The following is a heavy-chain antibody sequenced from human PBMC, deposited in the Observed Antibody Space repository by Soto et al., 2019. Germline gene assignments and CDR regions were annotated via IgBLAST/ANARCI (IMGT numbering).Heavy chain of an antibody. CDR1: GFTFSSCA. J-gene: IGHJ6*02. CDR3: ARDLVAAAGTGIGHYYYYGMDV. D-gene: IGHD6-13*01. Sequence: PGGSLRLSCAASGFTFSSCAMHWVRQAPGKGLEWVAVISYDGSNKYYADSVKGRFTISRDNSKNTLYLQMNSLRAEDTAVYYCARDLVAAAGTGIGHYYYYGMDVWGQGTTVTVS. CDR2: ISYDGSNK. V-gene: IGHV3-30-3*01.